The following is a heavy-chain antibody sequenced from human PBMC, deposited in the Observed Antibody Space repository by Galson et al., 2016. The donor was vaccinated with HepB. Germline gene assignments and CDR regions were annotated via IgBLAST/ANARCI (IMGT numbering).Heavy chain of an antibody. J-gene: IGHJ3*02. CDR2: IHYSGSS. CDR1: DDSISNYY. V-gene: IGHV4-59*01. CDR3: ARWGTYSEKHAFDI. Sequence: SETLSLTCTVSDDSISNYYWNWIRQPPGKGLEWIGYIHYSGSSKCNPPLKSRVTMSVDTSKNQFSLRLSSVTAADTAVYYCARWGTYSEKHAFDIWGRGTMVTVSS. D-gene: IGHD3-16*01.